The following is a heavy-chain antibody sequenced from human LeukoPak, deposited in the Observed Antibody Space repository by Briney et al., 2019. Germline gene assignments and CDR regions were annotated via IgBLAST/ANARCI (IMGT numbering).Heavy chain of an antibody. D-gene: IGHD6-13*01. Sequence: ASVKVSCKASGYTFTSYGISWVRQSPGQGLEWMGCISAYNGNTNYAQKLQGRVTMTTDTSTSTAYMELRSLRSDDTAVYYCARDGDSSSWYWMNYYYGMDVWGQGTTVNVSS. J-gene: IGHJ6*02. CDR2: ISAYNGNT. CDR1: GYTFTSYG. V-gene: IGHV1-18*01. CDR3: ARDGDSSSWYWMNYYYGMDV.